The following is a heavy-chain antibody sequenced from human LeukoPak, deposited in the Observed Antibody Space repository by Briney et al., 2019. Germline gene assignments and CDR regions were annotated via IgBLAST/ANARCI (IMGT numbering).Heavy chain of an antibody. D-gene: IGHD4-17*01. CDR3: ARHWPLTHYGALDY. CDR1: GGSISSYY. V-gene: IGHV4-59*08. Sequence: SETLSLTCTVSGGSISSYYWSWIRQPPGKGLEWIGYIYYSGSTNYNPSLKSRVTISVDTSKNQFSLKLSSVTAADTAVYYCARHWPLTHYGALDYWGQGTLVTVSS. CDR2: IYYSGST. J-gene: IGHJ4*02.